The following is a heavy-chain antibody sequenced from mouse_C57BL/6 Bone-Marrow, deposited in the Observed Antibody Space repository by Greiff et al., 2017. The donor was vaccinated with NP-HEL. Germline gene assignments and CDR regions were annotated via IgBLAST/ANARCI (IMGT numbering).Heavy chain of an antibody. CDR2: IYPGSGST. J-gene: IGHJ3*01. Sequence: QVQLQQPGAELVKPGASVKMSCKASGYTFTSYWITWVKQRPGQGLEWIGDIYPGSGSTNYNEKFKSKATLTVDTSSSTAYMPLSSLTSEDSAVYYCARRLRQLRLRKAYWGQGTLVTVSA. V-gene: IGHV1-55*01. CDR3: ARRLRQLRLRKAY. D-gene: IGHD3-2*02. CDR1: GYTFTSYW.